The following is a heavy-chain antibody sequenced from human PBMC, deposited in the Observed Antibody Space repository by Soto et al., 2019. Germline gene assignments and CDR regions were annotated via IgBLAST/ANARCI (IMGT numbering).Heavy chain of an antibody. Sequence: SDPRSHQCCVYGGSFSGYYWSCIRKPPGKGLEWSGEINHSGSTNYNPSLKSRVTISVDTSKNQFSLKLSSVTAADTAVYYCARGNGGYSAGYYMDVWGKGTTVTVAS. J-gene: IGHJ6*03. D-gene: IGHD6-13*01. CDR1: GGSFSGYY. CDR2: INHSGST. V-gene: IGHV4-34*01. CDR3: ARGNGGYSAGYYMDV.